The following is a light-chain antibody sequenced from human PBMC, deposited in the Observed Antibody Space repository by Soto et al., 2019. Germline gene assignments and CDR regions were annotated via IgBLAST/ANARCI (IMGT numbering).Light chain of an antibody. Sequence: DIRMTQSPSSVSASVGDRVTITRRASQGISSWVGWYQQKPGRAPNLLIYDASSLQSGVPSRFSGSGSGTEFTLTISSLQPEDFATYYCQQADTFPLTFGGGTKVEIK. CDR2: DAS. J-gene: IGKJ4*01. V-gene: IGKV1-12*01. CDR3: QQADTFPLT. CDR1: QGISSW.